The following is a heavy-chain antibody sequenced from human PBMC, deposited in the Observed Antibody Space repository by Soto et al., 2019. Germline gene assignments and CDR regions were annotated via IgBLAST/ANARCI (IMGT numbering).Heavy chain of an antibody. CDR1: GGSLSGATYS. J-gene: IGHJ3*02. Sequence: SETLSLTCGVSGGSLSGATYSWNWIRQPPGKGLEWIGYIFPSGTTYYNPSLKSRVTISIDVSKNQFSLSLRSLTAADTGVYYCVRYDRINMKPYSPEGFHIWGQGTMVTVSS. CDR3: VRYDRINMKPYSPEGFHI. V-gene: IGHV4-30-2*01. D-gene: IGHD3-3*02. CDR2: IFPSGTT.